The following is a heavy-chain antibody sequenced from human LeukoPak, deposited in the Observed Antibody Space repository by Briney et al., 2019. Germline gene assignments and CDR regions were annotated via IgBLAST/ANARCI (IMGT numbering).Heavy chain of an antibody. V-gene: IGHV3-21*01. J-gene: IGHJ3*02. D-gene: IGHD1-26*01. CDR2: ISGSSSYI. CDR3: ARAHLSLDAFDI. CDR1: GFTFSSYS. Sequence: PGGSLRLSCAASGFTFSSYSMNWVRQAPGKGLEWVSSISGSSSYIYYADSVKGRFTISRDNAKNSLYLQMNSLRAEDTAVYYCARAHLSLDAFDIWGQGTMVTVSS.